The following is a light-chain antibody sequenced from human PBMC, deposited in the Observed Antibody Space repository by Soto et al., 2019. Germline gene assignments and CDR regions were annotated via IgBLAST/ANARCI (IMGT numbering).Light chain of an antibody. CDR3: QSYDGTLSGSYV. Sequence: QSVLTQSPSVSGAPGQRVTISCTGSSSNIGAGYDVHWYQLLPGTAPKLLIYGTTNRPSGVPDRFSGSKSGTSASLAITGLQAEDEADYYCQSYDGTLSGSYVFGIGTKVTVL. CDR2: GTT. CDR1: SSNIGAGYD. V-gene: IGLV1-40*01. J-gene: IGLJ1*01.